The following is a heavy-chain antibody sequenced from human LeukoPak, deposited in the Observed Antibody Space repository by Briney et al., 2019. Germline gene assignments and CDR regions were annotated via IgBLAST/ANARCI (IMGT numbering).Heavy chain of an antibody. V-gene: IGHV4-34*01. CDR1: GGSFSGYY. CDR3: ARLISWSGYYRGYFDY. J-gene: IGHJ4*02. D-gene: IGHD3-3*01. Sequence: SETLSLTCAVYGGSFSGYYWNWIRQPPGKGLEWIGEINHSGSTNYNPSLKSRVTISLDTSKNQFSLKLSSVTAADTAVYYCARLISWSGYYRGYFDYWGQGTLVTVSS. CDR2: INHSGST.